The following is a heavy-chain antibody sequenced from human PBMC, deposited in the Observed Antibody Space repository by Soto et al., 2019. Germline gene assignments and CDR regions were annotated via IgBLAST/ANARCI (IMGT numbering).Heavy chain of an antibody. D-gene: IGHD3-22*01. CDR2: IYYSGST. CDR3: ARTLSDSSGYYYPAFDP. Sequence: PSETLSLTCTVSGGSVSSGSYYWSWIRQPPGKGLEWIGYIYYSGSTNYNPSLKSRVTISVDTSKNQFSLKLSSVTAADTAVYYCARTLSDSSGYYYPAFDPWGQGTLVTVS. J-gene: IGHJ5*02. V-gene: IGHV4-61*01. CDR1: GGSVSSGSYY.